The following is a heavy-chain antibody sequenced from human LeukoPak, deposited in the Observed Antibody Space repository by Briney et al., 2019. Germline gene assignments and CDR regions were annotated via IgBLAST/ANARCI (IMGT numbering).Heavy chain of an antibody. J-gene: IGHJ5*02. CDR3: ASSTSCYGCWFDP. V-gene: IGHV1-69*05. CDR2: IIPIFGTA. Sequence: SVKVSCKASGGTFISYAISWVRQAPGQGLEWMGRIIPIFGTANYAQKFQGRVTITTDDSTSTAYMELSSLRSEDTAVYYCASSTSCYGCWFDPWGQGTLVTVSS. D-gene: IGHD2-2*01. CDR1: GGTFISYA.